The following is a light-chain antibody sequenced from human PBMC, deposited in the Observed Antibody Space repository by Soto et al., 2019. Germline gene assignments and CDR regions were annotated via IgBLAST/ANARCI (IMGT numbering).Light chain of an antibody. J-gene: IGKJ1*01. Sequence: DIQMTQSPSTLSASVGDRVTITCRASQSISSWLAWYQQKPGQAPKLLIYKASNLQSGVPSRFSGSGSGTDFTLAISSLQPDDSATYYCQQYNDNWTFGQGTKVEIK. CDR2: KAS. CDR3: QQYNDNWT. V-gene: IGKV1-5*03. CDR1: QSISSW.